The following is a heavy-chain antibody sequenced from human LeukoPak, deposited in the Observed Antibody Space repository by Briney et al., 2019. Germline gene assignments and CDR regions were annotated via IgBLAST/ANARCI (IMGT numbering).Heavy chain of an antibody. CDR2: ISGSGGST. J-gene: IGHJ4*02. CDR1: GFTFSSRDW. V-gene: IGHV3-23*01. Sequence: GGSLRLSCVASGFTFSSRDWMTWVRQAPGKGLEWVSAISGSGGSTYYADSVKGRFTISRDNSKNTLYLQMNSLRAEDTAVYYCARDRRGRMYPNLDEPDPYYFDYWGQGTLVTVSS. CDR3: ARDRRGRMYPNLDEPDPYYFDY. D-gene: IGHD3-16*01.